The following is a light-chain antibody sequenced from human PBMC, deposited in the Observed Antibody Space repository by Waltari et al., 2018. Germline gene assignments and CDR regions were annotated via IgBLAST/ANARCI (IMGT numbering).Light chain of an antibody. J-gene: IGLJ3*02. V-gene: IGLV1-51*01. CDR1: TSNIGTRH. Sequence: QSVLTQPPSVSAAPGQKVTISCSGSTSNIGTRHVSWYQQPPGTAPKLLTYDNPQRVSGIPDRFSASKSGTSATLGISGLQTGDEADYYCQTWDSSLSAWVFGGGTKVTVL. CDR2: DNP. CDR3: QTWDSSLSAWV.